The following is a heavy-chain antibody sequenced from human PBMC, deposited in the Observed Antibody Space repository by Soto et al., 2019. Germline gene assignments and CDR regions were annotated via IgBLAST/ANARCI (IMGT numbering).Heavy chain of an antibody. CDR1: GGSVSSGDYY. J-gene: IGHJ4*02. D-gene: IGHD1-1*01. V-gene: IGHV4-61*08. CDR2: VYYSGST. CDR3: ARERTGDPTFFDY. Sequence: SETLSLTCTVSGGSVSSGDYYWSWIRQPPGKGLQWIGYVYYSGSTDYNPSLKSRVTISVDTSKNQFSLKLTSVTVADTAVYYCARERTGDPTFFDYWGQGTPVTVSS.